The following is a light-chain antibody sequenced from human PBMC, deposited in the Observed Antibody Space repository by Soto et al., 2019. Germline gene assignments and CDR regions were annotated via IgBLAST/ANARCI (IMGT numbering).Light chain of an antibody. V-gene: IGLV2-14*01. Sequence: QSVLTQPASVSGSPGQSITISCTGTSSDVGGYNYVSWYQQHPGKAPKLMMYDVSNRPSGVSNRFSGSKSGNTASLTISGLQAEDEADYYCSSYTSSSLYVFGTGTKLTVL. CDR2: DVS. CDR3: SSYTSSSLYV. J-gene: IGLJ1*01. CDR1: SSDVGGYNY.